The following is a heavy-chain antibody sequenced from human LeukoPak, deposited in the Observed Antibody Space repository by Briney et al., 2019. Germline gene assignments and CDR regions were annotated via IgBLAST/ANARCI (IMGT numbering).Heavy chain of an antibody. CDR2: INSDGSST. Sequence: GGSLRLSCDASGFTFSSHCMHWVRQAPGKGLVWVSRINSDGSSTSYADSVKGRFTISRDNAKNTVYLQMNSLRAEDTAMYYCASSRANAFDIWGEGTMVTVSP. V-gene: IGHV3-74*01. J-gene: IGHJ3*02. D-gene: IGHD4/OR15-4a*01. CDR1: GFTFSSHC. CDR3: ASSRANAFDI.